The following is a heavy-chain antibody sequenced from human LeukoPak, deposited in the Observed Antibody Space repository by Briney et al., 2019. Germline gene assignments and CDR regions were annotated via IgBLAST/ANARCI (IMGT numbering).Heavy chain of an antibody. D-gene: IGHD6-13*01. CDR2: IVVGSGNT. CDR1: GFTFTSSA. CDR3: AVGSGQQLVHGHYYMDV. J-gene: IGHJ6*03. V-gene: IGHV1-58*02. Sequence: SVKVSCKASGFTFTSSAMQWVRQARGQRLEWIGRIVVGSGNTNYAQKFQERVTITRDMSTSTAYMELSSLRSEDTAVYYCAVGSGQQLVHGHYYMDVWGKGTTVTISS.